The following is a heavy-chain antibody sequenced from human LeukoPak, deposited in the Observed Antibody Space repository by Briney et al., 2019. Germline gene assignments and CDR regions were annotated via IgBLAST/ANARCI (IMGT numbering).Heavy chain of an antibody. CDR1: GGSISSSSYY. J-gene: IGHJ3*02. CDR3: ARDRGYGGNSPGDAFDI. CDR2: IYYSGST. V-gene: IGHV4-39*07. Sequence: SQTLSLTCTVSGGSISSSSYYWGWLRQPPGKGLEWIGSIYYSGSTYYNPSLKSRVTISVDTSKNQFSLKLSSVTAADTAVYYCARDRGYGGNSPGDAFDIWGQGTMVTVSS. D-gene: IGHD4-23*01.